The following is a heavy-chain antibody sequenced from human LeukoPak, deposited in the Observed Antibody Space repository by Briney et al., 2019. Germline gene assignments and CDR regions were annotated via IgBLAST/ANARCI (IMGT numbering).Heavy chain of an antibody. CDR3: GRGDYSSSWYLDH. CDR1: GFNFSSYE. D-gene: IGHD6-13*01. J-gene: IGHJ4*02. CDR2: ISTSGSSI. Sequence: GVSLRLSCAASGFNFSSYEMIWVRQAPGKGLEWISYISTSGSSIYYGDSVEGRFTISRDNAKNSLYLQMNSLRAEDTAVYYCGRGDYSSSWYLDHWGQGTLVTVSS. V-gene: IGHV3-48*03.